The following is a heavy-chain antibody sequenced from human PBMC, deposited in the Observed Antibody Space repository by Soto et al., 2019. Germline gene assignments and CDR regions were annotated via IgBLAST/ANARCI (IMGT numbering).Heavy chain of an antibody. V-gene: IGHV4-59*01. Sequence: SETLSLTCTVSGGTISSYYWTWIRQPPGKGLAWIGYIYYSGSTNYNPSLKSRVTISVDTSKNQFSLKLSSVTAADTAVYYCARLYCSSTSCYSPYYYYGMDVWGQGTTVTVSS. CDR3: ARLYCSSTSCYSPYYYYGMDV. J-gene: IGHJ6*02. D-gene: IGHD2-2*01. CDR1: GGTISSYY. CDR2: IYYSGST.